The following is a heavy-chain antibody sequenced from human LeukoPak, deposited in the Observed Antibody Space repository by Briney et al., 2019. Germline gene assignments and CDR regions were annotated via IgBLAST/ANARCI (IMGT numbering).Heavy chain of an antibody. Sequence: GAAVKVSCKASGYTFTGYYMHWVRQAPGQGLEWMGWINPNSGGTNYAQKFQGRVTMTRDTSISTAYMELSRLRSDDTAVYYCARVLSGVRGVIRDYRYYFDYWDQGTLVTVSS. V-gene: IGHV1-2*02. D-gene: IGHD3-10*01. CDR3: ARVLSGVRGVIRDYRYYFDY. J-gene: IGHJ4*02. CDR2: INPNSGGT. CDR1: GYTFTGYY.